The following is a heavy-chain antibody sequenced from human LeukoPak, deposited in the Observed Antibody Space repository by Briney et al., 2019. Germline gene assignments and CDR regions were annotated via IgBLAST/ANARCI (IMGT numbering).Heavy chain of an antibody. V-gene: IGHV1-58*01. Sequence: ASVKVSCKASGFTFISSAVQWVRQARGQRLEWIGWIVVGSGNTNYAQKFQGRVTITRDMPTSTAYMELSSLRSEDTAVYYCAALPGYDSSGYYPYWGQGTLVAVSS. J-gene: IGHJ4*02. CDR2: IVVGSGNT. D-gene: IGHD3-22*01. CDR1: GFTFISSA. CDR3: AALPGYDSSGYYPY.